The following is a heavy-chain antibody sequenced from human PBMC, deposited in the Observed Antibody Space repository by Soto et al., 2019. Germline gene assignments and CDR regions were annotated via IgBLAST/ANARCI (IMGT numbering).Heavy chain of an antibody. CDR2: ISDDGSNK. Sequence: QVQLVESGGGVVQPGRSLRLSCAASGFTFSSYGMHWVRQAPGKGIEWVAGISDDGSNKYYADSVTGRFTISRDNSKNTLYLQMNSLRAEDTAVYSCAKETAHYYGSGSYDSYPDYWGQGTLVTVSS. J-gene: IGHJ4*02. V-gene: IGHV3-30*18. D-gene: IGHD3-10*01. CDR1: GFTFSSYG. CDR3: AKETAHYYGSGSYDSYPDY.